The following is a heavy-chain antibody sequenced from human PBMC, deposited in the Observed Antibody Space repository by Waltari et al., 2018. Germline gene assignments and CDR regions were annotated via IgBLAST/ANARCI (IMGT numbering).Heavy chain of an antibody. CDR2: IYSGGST. CDR1: GFTVSSNY. Sequence: EVQLVESGGGLIQPGGSPRLSCAASGFTVSSNYMSWVRQAPGKGLEWVSVIYSGGSTYYADSVKGRFTISRDNSKNTLYLQMNSLRAEDTAVYYCARARLWFGEYSFDYWGQGTLVTVSS. D-gene: IGHD3-10*01. J-gene: IGHJ4*02. CDR3: ARARLWFGEYSFDY. V-gene: IGHV3-53*01.